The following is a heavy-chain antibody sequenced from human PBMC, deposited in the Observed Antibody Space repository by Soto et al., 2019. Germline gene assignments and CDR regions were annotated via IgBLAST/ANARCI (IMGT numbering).Heavy chain of an antibody. D-gene: IGHD3-3*01. CDR2: INSDGSST. Sequence: EVQLVESGGGLVQPGGSLRLSCAASGFTFSSYWMHWVRQAPGKGLVWVSRINSDGSSTSYADSVKGRFTISRDNAKNTLYLQMNSLRAEDTAVYYCARHLEIAFGVVTPYGMDVWGQGTTVTVSS. J-gene: IGHJ6*02. CDR1: GFTFSSYW. V-gene: IGHV3-74*01. CDR3: ARHLEIAFGVVTPYGMDV.